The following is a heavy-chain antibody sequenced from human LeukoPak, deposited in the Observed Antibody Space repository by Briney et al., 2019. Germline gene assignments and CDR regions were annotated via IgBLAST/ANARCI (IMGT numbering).Heavy chain of an antibody. D-gene: IGHD3-22*01. J-gene: IGHJ3*02. Sequence: GASVKVSCKASGYTFTGYYMHWVRQAPGQGLEWMGWINPNSGGTNYAQKFQCRVTMTRDTSISTAYMELSRLRSDDTAVYYCAREMSDSSGYLDAFDIWGQGTMVTVSS. CDR2: INPNSGGT. V-gene: IGHV1-2*02. CDR3: AREMSDSSGYLDAFDI. CDR1: GYTFTGYY.